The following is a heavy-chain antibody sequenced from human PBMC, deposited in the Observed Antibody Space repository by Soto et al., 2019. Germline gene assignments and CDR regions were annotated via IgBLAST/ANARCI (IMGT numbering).Heavy chain of an antibody. Sequence: QVQLQESGPGLVKPSETLSLTCTVSGGSITNYYCSWFRQPPGKGLEWIGYIQYNGYSAYNLSLKRRVTMSMDTSKTPFSLMLESVTATYTAVYYCARHGFGSLHGLVDVWGQGTKVIVSS. V-gene: IGHV4-59*08. CDR3: ARHGFGSLHGLVDV. J-gene: IGHJ6*02. CDR1: GGSITNYY. D-gene: IGHD3-10*01. CDR2: IQYNGYS.